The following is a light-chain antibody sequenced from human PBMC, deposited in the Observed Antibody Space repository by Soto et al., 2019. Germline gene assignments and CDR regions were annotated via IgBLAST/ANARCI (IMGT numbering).Light chain of an antibody. CDR2: KAS. CDR1: QYIGIS. Sequence: DIQMTQSPSTLSASVGDRVTITCRASQYIGISLAWYQQKPGKAPNLLVYKASSLESGVSSRFSGSGSGTEFTLTISSLQSDDFATYYCQQHSSFAWTFGPGTKVEIK. CDR3: QQHSSFAWT. J-gene: IGKJ1*01. V-gene: IGKV1-5*03.